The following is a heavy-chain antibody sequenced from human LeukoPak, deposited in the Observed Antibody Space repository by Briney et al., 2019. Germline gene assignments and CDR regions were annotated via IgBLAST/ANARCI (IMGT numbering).Heavy chain of an antibody. Sequence: ASVKVSCKASGYTFTSYYMHWARQAPGQGLEWMGIINPSGGSTSYAQKFQGRVTMTRDTSTSTVYMELSSLRSEDTAVYYCARVEVGGYVSGYWGQGTLVTVSS. CDR3: ARVEVGGYVSGY. J-gene: IGHJ4*02. CDR2: INPSGGST. V-gene: IGHV1-46*01. CDR1: GYTFTSYY. D-gene: IGHD1-26*01.